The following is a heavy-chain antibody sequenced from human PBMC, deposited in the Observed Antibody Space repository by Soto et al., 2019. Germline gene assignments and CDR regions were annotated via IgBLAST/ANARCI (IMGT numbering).Heavy chain of an antibody. D-gene: IGHD2-15*01. J-gene: IGHJ4*02. Sequence: EVQLVESGGGLVQPGGSLRLSCVVSGFTFSNYDMHWVRQGTGKGLEWVAGMGFAGDTQYPDSVKGRFTISREKAKNSLYLQMNSLRAEDTAVYYCARWRAGGTGGFDCWGEGTLVTVSS. CDR3: ARWRAGGTGGFDC. CDR1: GFTFSNYD. CDR2: MGFAGDT. V-gene: IGHV3-13*01.